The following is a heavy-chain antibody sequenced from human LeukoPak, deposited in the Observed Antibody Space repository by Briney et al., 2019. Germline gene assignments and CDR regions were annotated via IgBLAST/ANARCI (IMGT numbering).Heavy chain of an antibody. Sequence: GGSLRLSCAASGFVFKNYAMHWIRQAPGKGLEWVTPISYDGGNKYYADSAKGRFTVSRDNSKNILYLQMNSLRAEDTAVYYCARYCSSITCQTGQIDYWGQGTLVTVSS. CDR1: GFVFKNYA. D-gene: IGHD2-2*01. CDR2: ISYDGGNK. V-gene: IGHV3-30-3*01. J-gene: IGHJ4*02. CDR3: ARYCSSITCQTGQIDY.